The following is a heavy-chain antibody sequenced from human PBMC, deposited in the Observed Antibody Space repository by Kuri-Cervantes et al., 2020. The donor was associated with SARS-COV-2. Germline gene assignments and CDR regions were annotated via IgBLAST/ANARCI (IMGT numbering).Heavy chain of an antibody. CDR1: GGSISSSSYY. CDR2: IYYSGST. J-gene: IGHJ3*02. V-gene: IGHV4-39*07. Sequence: ESLKISCTVSGGSISSSSYYWGWIRQPPGKGLEWIGSIYYSGSTYYNPSLKSRVTMSVDTSKNQFSLKLSSVTAADTAVYYCARLGGDRAFDIWGQGTMVTVSS. CDR3: ARLGGDRAFDI. D-gene: IGHD3-16*01.